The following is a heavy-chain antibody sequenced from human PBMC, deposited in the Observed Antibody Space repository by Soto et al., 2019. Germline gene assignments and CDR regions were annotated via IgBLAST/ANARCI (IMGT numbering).Heavy chain of an antibody. V-gene: IGHV4-31*03. J-gene: IGHJ4*02. Sequence: PSETLSLTCTVSGGSISSGGYYWSWIRQHPGKGLEWIGYIYYSGSTYYNPSLKSRVTISVDTSKNQFSLKLSSVTAADTAVSYCASGYFDWLGPSPDIDNWGQGTLLTVSS. CDR2: IYYSGST. D-gene: IGHD3-9*01. CDR1: GGSISSGGYY. CDR3: ASGYFDWLGPSPDIDN.